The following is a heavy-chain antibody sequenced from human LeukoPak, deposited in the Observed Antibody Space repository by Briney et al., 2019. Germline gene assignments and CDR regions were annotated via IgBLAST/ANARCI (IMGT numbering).Heavy chain of an antibody. CDR1: GRTFSSYA. D-gene: IGHD5-18*01. CDR3: ARVGGYSYGSSFDY. CDR2: IIPIFGTA. J-gene: IGHJ4*02. Sequence: SVKVSCKASGRTFSSYAISWVRQAPGQGLEWMGGIIPIFGTANYAQKFQGRVTITADESTSTAYMELSSLRSEDTAVYYCARVGGYSYGSSFDYWGQGTLVTVSS. V-gene: IGHV1-69*13.